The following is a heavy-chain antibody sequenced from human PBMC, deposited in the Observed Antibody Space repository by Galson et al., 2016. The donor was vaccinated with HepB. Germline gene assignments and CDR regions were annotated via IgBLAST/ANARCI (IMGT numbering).Heavy chain of an antibody. CDR2: ISASKGKT. D-gene: IGHD5-24*01. CDR3: ARDRDYLLDS. V-gene: IGHV1-18*01. CDR1: GYTFTSYG. J-gene: IGHJ4*02. Sequence: SVKVSCNASGYTFTSYGISWVRQAPGQGLEWMGWISASKGKTNYAQNLQGRVTMTTDTYTSTVYMELRSLRSDDTAVYYCARDRDYLLDSWGQGTLVTVSP.